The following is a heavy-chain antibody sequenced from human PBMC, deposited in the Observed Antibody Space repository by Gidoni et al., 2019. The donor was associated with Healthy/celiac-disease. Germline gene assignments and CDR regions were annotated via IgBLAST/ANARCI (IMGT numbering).Heavy chain of an antibody. J-gene: IGHJ5*02. D-gene: IGHD3-3*01. CDR1: GFSLSNARMG. Sequence: QVTLKESGPVLVKPTETLTLTCTVSGFSLSNARMGVSWIRQPPGKALEWLAPIFSNDEKSYSTSLKSRLTISKDTSKSQVVLTMTNMDPVDTATYYCARTIEKYDFWSGYLVGWFDPWGQGTLVTVSS. CDR3: ARTIEKYDFWSGYLVGWFDP. CDR2: IFSNDEK. V-gene: IGHV2-26*01.